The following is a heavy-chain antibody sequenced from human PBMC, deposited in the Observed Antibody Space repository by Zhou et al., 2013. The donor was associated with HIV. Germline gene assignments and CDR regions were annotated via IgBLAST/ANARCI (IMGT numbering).Heavy chain of an antibody. CDR2: INPNSGGT. Sequence: QVQLVQSGAEVKKPGASVKVSCKASGYTFTGSYMHWVRQAPGQGLEWMGWINPNSGGTNYAQKFQGRVTMTRDTSISTAFMELRSLRSDDMALYYCARGVVVAATRYFDLWGRGTLVTVSS. CDR1: GYTFTGSY. V-gene: IGHV1-2*02. CDR3: ARGVVVAATRYFDL. D-gene: IGHD2-15*01. J-gene: IGHJ2*01.